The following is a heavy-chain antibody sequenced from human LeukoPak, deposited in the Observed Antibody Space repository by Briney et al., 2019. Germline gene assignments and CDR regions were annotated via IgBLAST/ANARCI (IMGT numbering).Heavy chain of an antibody. D-gene: IGHD6-19*01. Sequence: ASVKVSCKASGYTFSNYGMSWVRQAPGQGLEWMGWISTYNGNSNYAQKLQDRVTMTTDTSTATAYLDLRNLRSDDTAVYYCARAGGWAREDYKGDAFDIWGQGTIVTVSS. CDR3: ARAGGWAREDYKGDAFDI. CDR1: GYTFSNYG. CDR2: ISTYNGNS. J-gene: IGHJ3*02. V-gene: IGHV1-18*01.